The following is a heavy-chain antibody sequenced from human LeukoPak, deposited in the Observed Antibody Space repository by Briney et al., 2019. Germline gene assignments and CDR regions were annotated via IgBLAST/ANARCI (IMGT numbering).Heavy chain of an antibody. D-gene: IGHD4-17*01. V-gene: IGHV4-4*07. CDR1: GGSISSYY. Sequence: PSETLSLTCTVSGGSISSYYWSWIRQPAGKGLEWIGCIYTSGSTNYNPSLKSRVTMSVDTSKNQFSLKLSSVTAADTAVYYCARTSGLRQIFLSFDYWGQGTLVTVSS. J-gene: IGHJ4*02. CDR3: ARTSGLRQIFLSFDY. CDR2: IYTSGST.